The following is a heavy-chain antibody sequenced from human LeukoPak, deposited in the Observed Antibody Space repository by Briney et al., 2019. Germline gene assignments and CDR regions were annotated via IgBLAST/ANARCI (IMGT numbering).Heavy chain of an antibody. J-gene: IGHJ3*02. V-gene: IGHV3-23*01. CDR1: GFTFSSYA. CDR3: AKALRGPGYYDSSGYQTLGAFDI. D-gene: IGHD3-22*01. CDR2: ISGSGGST. Sequence: PGGSLRLSCAASGFTFSSYAMSWVRQAPGKGLEWASAISGSGGSTYYADSVKGRFTISRDNSKNTLYLQMNSLRAEDTAVYYCAKALRGPGYYDSSGYQTLGAFDIWGQGTMVTVSS.